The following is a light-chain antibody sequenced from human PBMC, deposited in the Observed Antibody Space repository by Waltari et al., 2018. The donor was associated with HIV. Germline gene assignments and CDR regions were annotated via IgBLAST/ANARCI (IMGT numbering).Light chain of an antibody. Sequence: DIQLTQSPSFLSASVGDTVTITRRASQGIRRYLAWYQQKPGKAPNLLIYAASTLQSGVPLRFSGSGSGTEFTLTISSLRPEDLATYYCQQVNSNPITFGQGTRLEI. CDR3: QQVNSNPIT. J-gene: IGKJ5*01. V-gene: IGKV1-9*01. CDR1: QGIRRY. CDR2: AAS.